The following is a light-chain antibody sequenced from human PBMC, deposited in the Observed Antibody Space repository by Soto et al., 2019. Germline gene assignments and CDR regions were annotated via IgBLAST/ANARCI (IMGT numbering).Light chain of an antibody. CDR1: QSIEKW. V-gene: IGKV1-5*01. CDR3: QQYESYSPWT. CDR2: DAS. J-gene: IGKJ1*01. Sequence: DIQMTQSPSTVSATVGDRVTITCRASQSIEKWLAWHQQKPGKAPKLLIYDASSLEIGVPSRFSASGSGTEFSLTISSLQPDDFATYYCQQYESYSPWTFGQGTKVEIK.